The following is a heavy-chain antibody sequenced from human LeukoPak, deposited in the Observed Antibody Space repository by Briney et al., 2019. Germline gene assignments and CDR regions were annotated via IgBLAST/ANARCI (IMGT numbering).Heavy chain of an antibody. CDR2: ITGGDGGA. D-gene: IGHD6-25*01. Sequence: PGGSLRLSCAATGFTFSNFAMTWVRQAPGKGLEWVSTITGGDGGAFYADSVKGRFTISRDNSKNTLSLQMNSLRAEDTAVYYCAKDGGLQIYYHYMDVWGKGTTVTVSS. V-gene: IGHV3-23*01. CDR3: AKDGGLQIYYHYMDV. CDR1: GFTFSNFA. J-gene: IGHJ6*03.